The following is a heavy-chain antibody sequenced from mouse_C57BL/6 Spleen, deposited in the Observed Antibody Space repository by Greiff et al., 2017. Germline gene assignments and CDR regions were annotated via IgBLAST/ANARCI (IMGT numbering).Heavy chain of an antibody. CDR1: GFTFSDYG. Sequence: EVKLVESGGGLVKPGGSLKLSCAASGFTFSDYGMHWVRQAPEKGLEWVAYISSGSSTIYYAVTVKGRFTISRDNAKNTLFLQMTSLRSEDTAMYYCARNYYGSLDYWGQGTTLTVSS. D-gene: IGHD1-1*01. CDR3: ARNYYGSLDY. V-gene: IGHV5-17*01. J-gene: IGHJ2*01. CDR2: ISSGSSTI.